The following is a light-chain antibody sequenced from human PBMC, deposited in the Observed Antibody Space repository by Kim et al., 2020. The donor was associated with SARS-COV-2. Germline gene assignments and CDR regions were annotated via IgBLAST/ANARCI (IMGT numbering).Light chain of an antibody. Sequence: VSPGQTARVTCSGDSLSKIYCSWYQQKPGQSPVLVIYQDVKRPSGIPARFSAASSGNTATLTISGTQALDEADYFCQAWDSDTAVFCGGTKLTVL. CDR1: SLSKIY. CDR2: QDV. CDR3: QAWDSDTAV. J-gene: IGLJ2*01. V-gene: IGLV3-1*01.